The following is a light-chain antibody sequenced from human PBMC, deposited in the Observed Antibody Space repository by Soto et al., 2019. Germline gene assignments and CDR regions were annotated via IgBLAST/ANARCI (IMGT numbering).Light chain of an antibody. J-gene: IGLJ2*01. CDR2: EGS. V-gene: IGLV2-23*01. CDR1: NL. Sequence: QSALTQPASVSGSPGQSITSSCTGTNLVSWYQQHPGKAPKLMIYEGSKRPSGVSNRFSGSKAGNTASLTISGLEAEDEADYYCCSFVGSTTLVFGGGTKLTVL. CDR3: CSFVGSTTLV.